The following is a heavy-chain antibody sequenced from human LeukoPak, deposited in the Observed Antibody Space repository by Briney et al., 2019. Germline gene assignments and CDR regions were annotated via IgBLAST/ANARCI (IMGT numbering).Heavy chain of an antibody. CDR2: MSGSGAST. CDR3: AKVSVTGAYYFDY. CDR1: GFTFGSYA. J-gene: IGHJ4*02. Sequence: AGESLRLSCAASGFTFGSYAMNWVRQAPGKGLEWVSAMSGSGASTNYADSVKGRFTISRHNSKNTLYLQMNSLRAEDTAVYYCAKVSVTGAYYFDYWGQGTLVTVSS. V-gene: IGHV3-23*01. D-gene: IGHD6-19*01.